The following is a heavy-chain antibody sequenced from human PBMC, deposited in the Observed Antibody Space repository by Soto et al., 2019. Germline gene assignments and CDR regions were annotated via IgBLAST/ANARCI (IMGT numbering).Heavy chain of an antibody. D-gene: IGHD3-10*01. Sequence: QITLKESGTPVIQPTQTLTLTCNFSGFSLSADGVGVGWIRQPPGKALEWLALFYWDDDDRNSLSLRTRLTLTKDTSKNHVFLIMTNLAHEDTGTYFCTHNLRFGKDHHYYVGVWGAGTSVTVSS. CDR1: GFSLSADGVG. V-gene: IGHV2-5*02. CDR2: FYWDDDD. J-gene: IGHJ6*03. CDR3: THNLRFGKDHHYYVGV.